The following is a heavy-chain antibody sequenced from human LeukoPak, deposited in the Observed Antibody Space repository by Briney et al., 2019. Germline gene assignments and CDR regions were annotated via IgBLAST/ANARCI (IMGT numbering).Heavy chain of an antibody. CDR1: GFTFDDYG. V-gene: IGHV3-20*04. J-gene: IGHJ4*02. Sequence: GGSLRLSCAASGFTFDDYGMSWVRQAPGKGLEWVSGINWNGGSTGYADSMKGRFTISRDNAKNSLYLQMNSLRAEDTALYYCARVYPYYYDSSGYSEAGYFDYWGQGTLVTVSS. D-gene: IGHD3-22*01. CDR2: INWNGGST. CDR3: ARVYPYYYDSSGYSEAGYFDY.